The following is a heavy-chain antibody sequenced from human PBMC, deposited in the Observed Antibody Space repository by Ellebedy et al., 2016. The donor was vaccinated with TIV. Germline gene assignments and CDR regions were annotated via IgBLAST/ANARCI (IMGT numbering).Heavy chain of an antibody. D-gene: IGHD3-10*01. Sequence: GESLKISCAASGFTFSSYWMSWVRQAPGKGLEWVSYISSSSSYTNYADSVKGRFTISRDNAKNSLYLQMNSLRAEDTAVYYCASGPSTRVRGVNALDYWGQGTLVTVSS. CDR1: GFTFSSYW. CDR2: ISSSSSYT. J-gene: IGHJ4*02. CDR3: ASGPSTRVRGVNALDY. V-gene: IGHV3-21*05.